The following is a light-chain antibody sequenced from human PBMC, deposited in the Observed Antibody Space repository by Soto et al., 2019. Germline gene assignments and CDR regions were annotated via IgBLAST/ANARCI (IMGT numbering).Light chain of an antibody. Sequence: QSALTQPPSASGSPGQSVTISCTGTSSNVGGYNYVSWYQHHPGNAPKLVIYEVNKRTSGVPDRFSGSKSGNTASLTISGLQTEDEADYYCCSYAGSSNLVAFGGGTKLTVL. CDR3: CSYAGSSNLVA. CDR2: EVN. V-gene: IGLV2-8*01. J-gene: IGLJ2*01. CDR1: SSNVGGYNY.